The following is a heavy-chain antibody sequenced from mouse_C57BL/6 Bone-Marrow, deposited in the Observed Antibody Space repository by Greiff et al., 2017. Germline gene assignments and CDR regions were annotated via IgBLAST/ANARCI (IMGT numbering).Heavy chain of an antibody. CDR1: GYTFTSYT. CDR2: ITPSSGYT. CDR3: ARRRLLRGAWFAY. V-gene: IGHV1-4*01. J-gene: IGHJ3*01. Sequence: VQLQQSGAELARPGASVKMSCKASGYTFTSYTMHWVKQRPGQGLEWIGYITPSSGYTKYNQKFKDKATLTADKSSSTAYMQLSSLTSEDSAVYYCARRRLLRGAWFAYWGQGTLVTVSA. D-gene: IGHD2-3*01.